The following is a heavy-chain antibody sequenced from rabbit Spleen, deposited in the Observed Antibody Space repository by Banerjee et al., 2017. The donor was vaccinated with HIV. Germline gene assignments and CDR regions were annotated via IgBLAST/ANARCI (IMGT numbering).Heavy chain of an antibody. J-gene: IGHJ4*01. V-gene: IGHV1S40*01. CDR2: IYTTDGRT. Sequence: QSLEESGGGLVQPEGSLALTCKASGFTISSGYDMCWVRQAPGKGLEWIGCIYTTDGRTYYASWAKGRFTISKASSTTVTLQMTSLTAADTATYFCARGVYAGYDDYGYVPYYFTLWGPGTLVTVS. CDR1: GFTISSGYD. CDR3: ARGVYAGYDDYGYVPYYFTL. D-gene: IGHD6-1*01.